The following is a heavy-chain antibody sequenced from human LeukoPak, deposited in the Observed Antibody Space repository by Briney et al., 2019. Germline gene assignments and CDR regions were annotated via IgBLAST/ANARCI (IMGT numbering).Heavy chain of an antibody. J-gene: IGHJ4*02. D-gene: IGHD2-8*01. CDR3: AGTHCTNGVCSFDY. CDR1: GFTFSSYS. CDR2: ISSSGSAI. V-gene: IGHV3-21*01. Sequence: GGSLRLSCSASGFTFSSYSMNWVHQALGKGLEWVSSISSSGSAIYYADSVKGRFTISRDNAKNSLYLQMNSLRAEDTAVYYCAGTHCTNGVCSFDYWGQGTLVTVSS.